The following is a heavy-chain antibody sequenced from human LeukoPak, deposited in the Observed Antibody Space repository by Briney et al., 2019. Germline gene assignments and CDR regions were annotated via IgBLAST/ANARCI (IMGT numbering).Heavy chain of an antibody. CDR1: GGSISSYY. V-gene: IGHV4-59*01. J-gene: IGHJ4*02. D-gene: IGHD6-13*01. CDR2: IYNSGST. CDR3: ARDRPGGSSLDY. Sequence: SETLSLTCTISGGSISSYYWSRIRQSPGKGLEWIGYIYNSGSTNYNPSLKSRIAISIDTSKNQFSLKLSSVTAADTAVYYCARDRPGGSSLDYWGQGTLVTVSS.